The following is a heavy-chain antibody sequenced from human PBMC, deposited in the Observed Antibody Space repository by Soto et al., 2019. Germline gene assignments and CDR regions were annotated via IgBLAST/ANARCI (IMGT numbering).Heavy chain of an antibody. J-gene: IGHJ5*02. D-gene: IGHD2-2*01. CDR1: GGSMSDYY. CDR3: ARVPGP. CDR2: VHSSGIT. Sequence: TSETLSLTCTVSGGSMSDYYWSWIRQPPGKGLEWFGYVHSSGITDYNPSLKSRVTFSVDTSKNQFSLNLRSVTAADTAVYYCARVPGPWGQGTLVTVSS. V-gene: IGHV4-59*08.